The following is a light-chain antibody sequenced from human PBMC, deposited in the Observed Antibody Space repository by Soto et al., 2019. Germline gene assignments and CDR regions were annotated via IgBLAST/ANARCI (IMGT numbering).Light chain of an antibody. CDR3: QHRSIWPVS. CDR1: QIVSSY. V-gene: IGKV3-11*01. CDR2: DAS. Sequence: EIVVTQSQATLSLSPGERAALSCRASQIVSSYLAWYQQKPGQAPRLLIFDASNRATGIPARFSGSGSGTDFTLTISSLEPEDFAVYYCQHRSIWPVSFGQGTRLEI. J-gene: IGKJ5*01.